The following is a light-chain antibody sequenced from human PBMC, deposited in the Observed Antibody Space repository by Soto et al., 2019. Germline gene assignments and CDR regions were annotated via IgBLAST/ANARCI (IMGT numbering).Light chain of an antibody. CDR2: WAS. CDR3: QQYYTTPIT. Sequence: DIVMTQSPDSLAVSLGERATINCKSSQSVLYSSNKKNFLAWYHQKPGQPPKLLVYWASTRESGVPDRFSGSGSGTDFTLTISSLQAEDVAVYYCQQYYTTPITFGQGTRLEI. J-gene: IGKJ5*01. CDR1: QSVLYSSNKKNF. V-gene: IGKV4-1*01.